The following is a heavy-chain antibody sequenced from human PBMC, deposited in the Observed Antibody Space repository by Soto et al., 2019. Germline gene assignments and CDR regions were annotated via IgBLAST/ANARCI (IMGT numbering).Heavy chain of an antibody. CDR1: GGSISSYY. V-gene: IGHV4-59*01. Sequence: PSETLSLTCTGSGGSISSYYWSWIRQPPGKGLEWIGYIYYSGSTNYNPSLKSRVTISVDTSKNQFSLRLSSVTAADTAVYYCERDKAWFGENGYYYYYGMDVWGKGTTVTVSS. CDR2: IYYSGST. D-gene: IGHD3-10*01. J-gene: IGHJ6*04. CDR3: ERDKAWFGENGYYYYYGMDV.